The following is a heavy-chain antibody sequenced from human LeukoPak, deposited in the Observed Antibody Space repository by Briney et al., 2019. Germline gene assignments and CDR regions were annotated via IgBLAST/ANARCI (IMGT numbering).Heavy chain of an antibody. CDR1: GFTFSSYG. Sequence: GGSLRLSCAASGFTFSSYGIHWVRQAPGKGLEWAGRIRNKANSYTTEYAASVKGRFTISRDDSKNSLYLQMNSLETEDTAVYYCATGVATNVYWGQGTLVTVSS. CDR2: IRNKANSYTT. V-gene: IGHV3-72*01. CDR3: ATGVATNVY. J-gene: IGHJ4*02. D-gene: IGHD5-12*01.